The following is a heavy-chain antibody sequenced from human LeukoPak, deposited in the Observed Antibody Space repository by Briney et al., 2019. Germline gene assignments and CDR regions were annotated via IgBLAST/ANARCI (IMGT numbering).Heavy chain of an antibody. V-gene: IGHV3-21*01. Sequence: GGSLRLSCAASGFTFSTYTMIWVRQAPGKGLEWVSSITSAGNFIYYADSLRGRFTVSRDSAKNSLYLQMNRLRAEDTAMYYCARDLWDHWGQGTLVTVSS. CDR3: ARDLWDH. CDR1: GFTFSTYT. J-gene: IGHJ4*02. CDR2: ITSAGNFI.